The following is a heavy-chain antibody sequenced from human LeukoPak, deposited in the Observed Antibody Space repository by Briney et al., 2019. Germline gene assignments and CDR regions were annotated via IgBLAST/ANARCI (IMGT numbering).Heavy chain of an antibody. V-gene: IGHV1-8*01. CDR3: ERGNSYGSPYGMDV. CDR2: MNGNTGNT. CDR1: GYTFTSYD. Sequence: ASVKVSCKASGYTFTSYDVNWVRQATGQWREWIRWMNGNTGNTGYAQKFQGRVSMTRDTSISTAYMELSSLSSDDAAIYCCERGNSYGSPYGMDVWGQGTTVTVSS. J-gene: IGHJ6*02. D-gene: IGHD5-18*01.